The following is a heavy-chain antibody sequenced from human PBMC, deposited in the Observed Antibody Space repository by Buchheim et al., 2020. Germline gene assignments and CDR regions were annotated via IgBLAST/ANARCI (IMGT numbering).Heavy chain of an antibody. D-gene: IGHD1-14*01. CDR1: GGSITSGGYS. V-gene: IGHV4-30-2*01. CDR3: ARYGSWFDP. Sequence: QLQLQESGSGLVRPSQTLSLTCAVSGGSITSGGYSWSWIRQPPGKGLEWIGDIYDSGSTFYTPSLKSRINISVDRSKNQFSLKLSSVTAADTAVYYCARYGSWFDPWGQGTL. CDR2: IYDSGST. J-gene: IGHJ5*02.